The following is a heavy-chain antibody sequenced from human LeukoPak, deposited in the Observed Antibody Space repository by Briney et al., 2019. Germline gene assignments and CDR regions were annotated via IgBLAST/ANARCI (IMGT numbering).Heavy chain of an antibody. CDR2: VYYTGDT. CDR1: GVSISGYY. D-gene: IGHD6-13*01. V-gene: IGHV4-59*08. J-gene: IGHJ5*02. CDR3: ARHNERWTGIAAAGRWFDP. Sequence: SETLSLTCTVSGVSISGYYWSWIRQPPGKGLEWIGFVYYTGDTNYNPSLKSRVSISGDTSKNQFSLRLSSVTAADTAVYYCARHNERWTGIAAAGRWFDPWGQGTLVTVSS.